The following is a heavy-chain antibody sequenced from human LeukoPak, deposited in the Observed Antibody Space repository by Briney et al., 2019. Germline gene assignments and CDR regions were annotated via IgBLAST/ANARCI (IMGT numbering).Heavy chain of an antibody. CDR2: INPSGGST. CDR3: ARDLGYCSGGSCS. J-gene: IGHJ4*02. Sequence: ASVKVSCKAFGYTSTSNYMHWVRQAPGQGLEWMGIINPSGGSTSYAQKFQGRVTMTRDMSTSTVYMELSSLRSEDTAVYYCARDLGYCSGGSCSWGQGTLVTVSS. CDR1: GYTSTSNY. D-gene: IGHD2-15*01. V-gene: IGHV1-46*01.